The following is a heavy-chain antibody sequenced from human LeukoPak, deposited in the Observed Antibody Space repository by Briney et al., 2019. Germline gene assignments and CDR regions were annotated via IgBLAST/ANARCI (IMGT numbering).Heavy chain of an antibody. CDR2: IDWDDDK. J-gene: IGHJ4*02. D-gene: IGHD3-22*01. CDR3: ARISDHYDSSGYSVFDY. V-gene: IGHV2-70*11. CDR1: GFSLRSSGMC. Sequence: SGPALVKPTQTLTLTCTFSGFSLRSSGMCVSWIRQPPGKALEWLARIDWDDDKYYSTSLKTRLTISKDTSKNQVVLTMINMDPVDTATYYCARISDHYDSSGYSVFDYWGQGIPVTVSS.